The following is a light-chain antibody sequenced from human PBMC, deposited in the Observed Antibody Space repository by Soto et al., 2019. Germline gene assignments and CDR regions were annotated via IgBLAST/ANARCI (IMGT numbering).Light chain of an antibody. CDR3: ATWDDSLNGVV. V-gene: IGLV1-44*01. Sequence: QSALTQAPSASGTPGQRVTISCSGGSSNIGSNAVNWYQQLPGTAPKLLIYTNNQRPSGVPDRFSGSKSGTSASLAISGLQSEDEANYYCATWDDSLNGVVFGGGTQLTVL. CDR1: SSNIGSNA. J-gene: IGLJ2*01. CDR2: TNN.